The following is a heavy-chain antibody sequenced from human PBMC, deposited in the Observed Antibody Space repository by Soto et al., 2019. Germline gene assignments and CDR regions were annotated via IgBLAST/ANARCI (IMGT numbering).Heavy chain of an antibody. V-gene: IGHV3-74*01. CDR3: ASGDRGGFDL. D-gene: IGHD7-27*01. CDR1: GFTFDSYW. Sequence: EVQLVESGGGLVQPGESLRLSCAASGFTFDSYWMHWVRQAPGKGLVWVSRVHSDGTTTTYADSVKGRFTSSRDNARNTVSLQISSLRAEDTAIYYCASGDRGGFDLWGHGTVVTVSS. J-gene: IGHJ3*01. CDR2: VHSDGTTT.